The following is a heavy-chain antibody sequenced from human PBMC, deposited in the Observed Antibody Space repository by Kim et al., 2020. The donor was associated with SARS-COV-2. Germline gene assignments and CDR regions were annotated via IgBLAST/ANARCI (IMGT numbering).Heavy chain of an antibody. Sequence: ASVKVSCKVSGYTLTELSMHWVRQAPGKGLEWMGGFDPEDGETIYAQKFQGRVTMTEDTSTDTAYMELSSLRSEDTAVYYCATRGRYCSGGSCYSDYYYGMAVWGQGTTVTVSS. CDR1: GYTLTELS. CDR2: FDPEDGET. J-gene: IGHJ6*02. V-gene: IGHV1-24*01. D-gene: IGHD2-15*01. CDR3: ATRGRYCSGGSCYSDYYYGMAV.